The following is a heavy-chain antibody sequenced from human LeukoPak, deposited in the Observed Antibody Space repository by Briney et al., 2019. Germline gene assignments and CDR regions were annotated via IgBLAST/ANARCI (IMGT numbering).Heavy chain of an antibody. D-gene: IGHD3-3*01. CDR1: GITFSNYA. V-gene: IGHV3-23*01. CDR3: AKVADYDFWSGSGRNYYYMDV. J-gene: IGHJ6*03. Sequence: GGSLRLSCAASGITFSNYAMTWVRQAPGKGPEWVSGIRGGGGRTYYAVSVKGRFTISRDNSKNTLYLQMNSLSADDTAVYYCAKVADYDFWSGSGRNYYYMDVWGKGTTVTVSS. CDR2: IRGGGGRT.